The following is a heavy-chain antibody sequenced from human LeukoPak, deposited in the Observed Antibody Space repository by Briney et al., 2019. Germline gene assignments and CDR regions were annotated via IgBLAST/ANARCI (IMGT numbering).Heavy chain of an antibody. CDR1: GFTFSSYA. CDR3: AKWTLAYCGGDCYPGDY. V-gene: IGHV3-23*01. Sequence: PGGSLRLSCAASGFTFSSYAMSWVRQAPGKGLEWVSAISGSGGSTYYADSVKGRFTISRDNSKNTLYLQMNSLRAEDTAVYYCAKWTLAYCGGDCYPGDYWGQGTLVTVSS. J-gene: IGHJ4*01. D-gene: IGHD2-21*02. CDR2: ISGSGGST.